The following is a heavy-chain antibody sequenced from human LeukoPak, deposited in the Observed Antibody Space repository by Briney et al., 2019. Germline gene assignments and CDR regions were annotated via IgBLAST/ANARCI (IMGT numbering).Heavy chain of an antibody. D-gene: IGHD4-17*01. CDR1: GGSVSSGSYY. Sequence: SETLSLTCTVSGGSVSSGSYYWSWIRQPPGKGLEWIGYIYDSGRSTNYKPSLKSRATISADTSNHQFSLKLNPVTAADTAVYYCAREATVTGDYSYYYAIDVWGQGTTVTVSS. CDR3: AREATVTGDYSYYYAIDV. V-gene: IGHV4-61*01. CDR2: IYDSGRST. J-gene: IGHJ6*02.